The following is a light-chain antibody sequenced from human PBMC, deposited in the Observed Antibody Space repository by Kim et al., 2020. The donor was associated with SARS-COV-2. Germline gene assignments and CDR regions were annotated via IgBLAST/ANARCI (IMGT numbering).Light chain of an antibody. V-gene: IGLV2-14*03. Sequence: PGQSITISCTGSSGDVGAHNFVSWYQQHPGQAPKLIIYDVRNRPSGVSYRFSGSKSGNTASLTTSGLQAQDEGDYFCASYARNTVLFGGGTQLTVL. CDR3: ASYARNTVL. CDR1: SGDVGAHNF. J-gene: IGLJ2*01. CDR2: DVR.